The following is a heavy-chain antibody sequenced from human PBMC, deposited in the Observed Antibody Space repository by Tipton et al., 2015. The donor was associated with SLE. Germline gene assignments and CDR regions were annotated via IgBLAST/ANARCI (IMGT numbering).Heavy chain of an antibody. J-gene: IGHJ4*02. D-gene: IGHD2-15*01. CDR2: IWYDGSNK. CDR3: AREGYCSGGSCYSTIAY. Sequence: SLRLSCAASGFTFSSYGMYWVRQAPGKGLEWVAVIWYDGSNKYYADSVKGRVTISRDNSKNTLYLQMNSLRAEDTAVYYCAREGYCSGGSCYSTIAYWGQRTLVTVSS. V-gene: IGHV3-33*01. CDR1: GFTFSSYG.